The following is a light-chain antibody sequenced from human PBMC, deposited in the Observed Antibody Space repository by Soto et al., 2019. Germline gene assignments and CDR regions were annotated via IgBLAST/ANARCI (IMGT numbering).Light chain of an antibody. V-gene: IGKV3-20*01. CDR2: GAS. CDR3: QQYGTSPIT. J-gene: IGKJ5*01. CDR1: QTVSSY. Sequence: ENVLTQSPGTLSLSPGERATLSCRASQTVSSYLTWYQQRPGQAPRLLIYGASKRATGIPDRFSGSGSGTDFTLTISRLEPEDFALYYGQQYGTSPITFGQGTRLDSK.